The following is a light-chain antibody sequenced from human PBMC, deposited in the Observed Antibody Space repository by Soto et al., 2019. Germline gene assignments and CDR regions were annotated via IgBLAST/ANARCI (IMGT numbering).Light chain of an antibody. CDR3: QPYDSSLSGYV. V-gene: IGLV1-40*01. CDR2: DNN. J-gene: IGLJ1*01. CDR1: SSDIGAGYD. Sequence: QSVLTQPPSVSGAPGQRVTISCTGSSSDIGAGYDVHWYQQLPGAAPKVLIYDNNNRPSGVPDRFSGSKSGTSASLAITGLQDEDEADYYCQPYDSSLSGYVFGTGTKATV.